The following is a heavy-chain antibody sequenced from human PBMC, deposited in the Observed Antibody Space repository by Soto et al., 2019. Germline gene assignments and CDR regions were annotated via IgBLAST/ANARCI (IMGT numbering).Heavy chain of an antibody. J-gene: IGHJ6*02. CDR2: ISAYNGNT. V-gene: IGHV1-18*01. D-gene: IGHD2-15*01. CDR1: GYTFTSYG. CDR3: ARVLDCSGGSCHIYYYYGMDV. Sequence: SVKVSCNASGYTFTSYGSSWVRQAPGQGLEWMGWISAYNGNTNYAQKLQGRVTMTTDTSTSTAYMELRSLRSDDTAVYYCARVLDCSGGSCHIYYYYGMDVWGQGTTVTV.